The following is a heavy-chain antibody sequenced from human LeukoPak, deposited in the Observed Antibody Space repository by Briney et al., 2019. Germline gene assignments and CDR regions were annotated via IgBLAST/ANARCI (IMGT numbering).Heavy chain of an antibody. Sequence: SETLSLTCTVSGGSISGYYWSWFRQPPGKGLQWIGYISYSGSTNYDPSLKSRVTISLHTSKNQFSLRLSSLTAADTAVYYCARRHYYNGRAYYFLDYWGQGTLVTVSS. CDR2: ISYSGST. D-gene: IGHD3-22*01. J-gene: IGHJ4*02. CDR3: ARRHYYNGRAYYFLDY. V-gene: IGHV4-59*01. CDR1: GGSISGYY.